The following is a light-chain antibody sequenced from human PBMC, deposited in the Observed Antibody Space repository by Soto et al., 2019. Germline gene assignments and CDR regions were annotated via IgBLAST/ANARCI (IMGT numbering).Light chain of an antibody. CDR2: STN. CDR3: ALYMGSGIWV. V-gene: IGLV8-61*01. CDR1: SGSVSTSNY. J-gene: IGLJ3*02. Sequence: QTVVTQEPSFSVSPGRTVTLTCGLSSGSVSTSNYPSWYQQTPGQAPRTLIYSTNTRSSGVPDRFSGSILGNKAALTITGAQADDESDYYCALYMGSGIWVFGGGTQLTVL.